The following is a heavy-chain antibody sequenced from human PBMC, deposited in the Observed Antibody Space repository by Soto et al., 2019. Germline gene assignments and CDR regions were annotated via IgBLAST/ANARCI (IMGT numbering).Heavy chain of an antibody. CDR3: ARGVDTAMVDA. CDR2: INHSGST. D-gene: IGHD5-18*01. Sequence: SETLSLTCAVYGGSFSGYYWSWIRQPPGKGLEWIGEINHSGSTNYNPSLKSRVTISVDTSKNQFSLKLSSVTAADTAVYYCARGVDTAMVDAWGQGTLVTVSS. V-gene: IGHV4-34*01. CDR1: GGSFSGYY. J-gene: IGHJ5*02.